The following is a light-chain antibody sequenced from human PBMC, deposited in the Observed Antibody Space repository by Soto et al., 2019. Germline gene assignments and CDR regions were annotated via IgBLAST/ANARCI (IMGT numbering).Light chain of an antibody. Sequence: SYDLTQPPSVSVAPGQTARITCGGNNIGSTSVHWYKQSPGQAPVLVVYDDNDRPSGIPERFSGFNSENTATLTITRDEAGDEADYYCQVWNISTDHYVFGTGTKVTVL. CDR1: NIGSTS. V-gene: IGLV3-21*02. CDR2: DDN. CDR3: QVWNISTDHYV. J-gene: IGLJ1*01.